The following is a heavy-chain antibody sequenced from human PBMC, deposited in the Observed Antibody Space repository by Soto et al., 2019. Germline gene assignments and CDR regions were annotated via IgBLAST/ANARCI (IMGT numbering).Heavy chain of an antibody. V-gene: IGHV4-34*01. Sequence: SETLSLTCAVYGGSFSGYYWSWIRQPPGKGLEWIGEINHSGSTNYNPSLKSRVTISVDTSKNQFSLKLSSVTAADTAVYYCARSFAPEWITMVRGVIWGPFDYWGQGILVTVSS. J-gene: IGHJ4*02. CDR1: GGSFSGYY. CDR3: ARSFAPEWITMVRGVIWGPFDY. D-gene: IGHD3-10*01. CDR2: INHSGST.